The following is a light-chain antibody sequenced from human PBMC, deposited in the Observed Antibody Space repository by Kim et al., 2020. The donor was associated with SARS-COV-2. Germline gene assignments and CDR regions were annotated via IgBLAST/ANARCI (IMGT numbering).Light chain of an antibody. J-gene: IGKJ4*01. CDR3: QQFSNYPRT. CDR2: GAS. V-gene: IGKV1-9*01. CDR1: QDISSS. Sequence: ASVGDRVTITCRASQDISSSLVWYQQKPGKAPELLIYGASTLQSGVPSRFSGSGSGTEFTLTIGSLQPEDLATYYCQQFSNYPRTFGGGTKVDIK.